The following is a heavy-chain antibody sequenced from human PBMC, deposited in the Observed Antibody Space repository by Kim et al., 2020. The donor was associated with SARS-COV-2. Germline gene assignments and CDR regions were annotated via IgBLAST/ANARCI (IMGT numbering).Heavy chain of an antibody. CDR1: GGTFRNYA. D-gene: IGHD2-8*02. CDR2: IIPQFSPG. J-gene: IGHJ5*02. V-gene: IGHV1-69*13. Sequence: SVKVSCKASGGTFRNYAINWVRQAPGQGLEWMGGIIPQFSPGTYGQKFQDRVTITADESTSPAYMELNTLRSDDTAGYYCARGSTTGGYSNWFDPWGQGTLVTVSS. CDR3: ARGSTTGGYSNWFDP.